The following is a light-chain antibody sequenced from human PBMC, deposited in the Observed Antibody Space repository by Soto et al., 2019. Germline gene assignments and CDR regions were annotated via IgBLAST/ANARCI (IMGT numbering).Light chain of an antibody. CDR2: DAS. J-gene: IGKJ5*01. CDR3: QQRSNWPIT. Sequence: ENVLTQSPGTLSLSPGERATLSCRASQSVSSNLAWYQQKPGRAPRLLIYDASNRATGIPARFIGSGSGTDFTLTISSLEPEDFAVYYCQQRSNWPITFGQGTRLEIK. V-gene: IGKV3-11*01. CDR1: QSVSSN.